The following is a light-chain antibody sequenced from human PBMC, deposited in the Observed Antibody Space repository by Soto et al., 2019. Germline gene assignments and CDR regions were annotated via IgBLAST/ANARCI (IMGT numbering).Light chain of an antibody. J-gene: IGLJ1*01. Sequence: QSVLTQPPSVSAAPGQKVTISWSGSSSNIGNNYVSWYQQLPGTAPKLLIYENNKRPSGIPDRFSGSKSGTSATLGITGLQTGDEADYYCGTWDSSLSAGVFGTGTKLTVL. CDR1: SSNIGNNY. V-gene: IGLV1-51*02. CDR2: ENN. CDR3: GTWDSSLSAGV.